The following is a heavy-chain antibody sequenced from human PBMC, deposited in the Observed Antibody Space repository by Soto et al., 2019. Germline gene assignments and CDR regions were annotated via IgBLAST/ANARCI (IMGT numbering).Heavy chain of an antibody. Sequence: PGGSLRLSCAASGFTVSNSYMNWVRQAPGKGLEWVSVIYSGGNTYYTDSVKGRFTISRHNSENTLYLQMNSLRPEDTAMYYCARQYCSSTSCYGSMDVWGKGTTVTVSS. J-gene: IGHJ6*03. CDR2: IYSGGNT. V-gene: IGHV3-53*04. CDR1: GFTVSNSY. CDR3: ARQYCSSTSCYGSMDV. D-gene: IGHD2-2*01.